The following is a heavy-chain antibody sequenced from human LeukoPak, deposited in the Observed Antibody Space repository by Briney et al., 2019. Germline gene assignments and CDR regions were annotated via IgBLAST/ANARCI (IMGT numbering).Heavy chain of an antibody. CDR3: ARGPSNFYDFWSGYYDY. Sequence: GASVKVSCKASGYTFTGYYMHWVRQAPGQGLEWIGWINPNSGGTNYAQKFQGRVTMTRDTSISTAYMELSRLRSDDTAVYYCARGPSNFYDFWSGYYDYWGQGTLVTVSS. D-gene: IGHD3-3*01. V-gene: IGHV1-2*02. CDR2: INPNSGGT. CDR1: GYTFTGYY. J-gene: IGHJ4*02.